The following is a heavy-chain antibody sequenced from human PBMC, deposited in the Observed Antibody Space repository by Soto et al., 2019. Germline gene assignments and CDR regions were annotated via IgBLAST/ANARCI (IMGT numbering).Heavy chain of an antibody. CDR1: GFSLSTSGVG. CDR3: ALSHDYAPFYGMDV. J-gene: IGHJ6*02. D-gene: IGHD4-17*01. CDR2: IYWNDDK. Sequence: SGPRLVNPTQTLTLTCTFSGFSLSTSGVGVGWIRQPPGKALEWLALIYWNDDKRYSPSLKSRLTITKDTSKNQVVLTMTNMDPVATPTYYCALSHDYAPFYGMDVWGQGTTVTVSS. V-gene: IGHV2-5*01.